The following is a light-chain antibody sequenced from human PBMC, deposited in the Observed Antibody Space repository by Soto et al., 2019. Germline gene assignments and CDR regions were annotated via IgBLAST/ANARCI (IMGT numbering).Light chain of an antibody. V-gene: IGKV3-20*01. J-gene: IGKJ1*01. CDR2: GAS. CDR3: QQYGSSPPT. CDR1: QSVNNNY. Sequence: EIVLTQSPGTLSLSPGERAVLSCRASQSVNNNYLAWYQRKPGQAPRLLIYGASSRATGIRDRFIGSGSGTDFTLTITRLEPEDFAVYFCQQYGSSPPTFGQGTKVEFK.